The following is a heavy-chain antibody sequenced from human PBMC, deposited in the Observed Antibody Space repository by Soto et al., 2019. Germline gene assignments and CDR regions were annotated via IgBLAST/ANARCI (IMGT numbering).Heavy chain of an antibody. D-gene: IGHD3-10*01. Sequence: QVQLQESGPGLVKPSETLSLTCTVSGGSISSYYWSWIRQPPGKGLEWIGYIYYSGSTNYNPSLKSRVTISVDTSKNQFSLKLSSVTAADTAVYYCARDRGYPETSGMDVWGQGTTVTVSS. CDR3: ARDRGYPETSGMDV. CDR2: IYYSGST. V-gene: IGHV4-59*01. CDR1: GGSISSYY. J-gene: IGHJ6*02.